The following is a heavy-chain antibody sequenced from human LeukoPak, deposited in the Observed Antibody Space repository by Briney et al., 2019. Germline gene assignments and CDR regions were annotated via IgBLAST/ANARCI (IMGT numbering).Heavy chain of an antibody. CDR2: MNPNSGNT. CDR1: GYTFTSYD. J-gene: IGHJ4*02. V-gene: IGHV1-8*01. D-gene: IGHD3-10*01. CDR3: ARALTYYYGSGPDY. Sequence: ASVKVPCKASGYTFTSYDINWVRQATGQGLEWMGWMNPNSGNTGYAQKFQGRVTMTRNTSISTAYMELSSLRSEDTAVYYCARALTYYYGSGPDYWGQGTLVTVSS.